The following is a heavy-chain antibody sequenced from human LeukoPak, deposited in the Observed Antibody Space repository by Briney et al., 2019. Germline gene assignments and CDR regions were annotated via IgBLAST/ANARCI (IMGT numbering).Heavy chain of an antibody. V-gene: IGHV4-59*01. D-gene: IGHD3-10*01. CDR3: ARGAYYYGSPPGT. CDR2: IYYSGST. J-gene: IGHJ3*01. CDR1: GGSISSYY. Sequence: SETLSLTCTVSGGSISSYYWSWIRQPPGKGLEWIGYIYYSGSTNYNPSLKSRVTISVDTSKNQFSLKLSSVTAADTAVYYCARGAYYYGSPPGTWGQGTMVTVSS.